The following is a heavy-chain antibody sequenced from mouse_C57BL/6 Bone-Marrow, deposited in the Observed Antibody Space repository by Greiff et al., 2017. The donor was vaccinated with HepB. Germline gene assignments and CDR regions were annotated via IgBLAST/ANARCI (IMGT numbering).Heavy chain of an antibody. J-gene: IGHJ3*01. CDR3: ARYDYDWFAY. CDR2: INPNHGGT. CDR1: GYTFTDYY. V-gene: IGHV1-26*01. D-gene: IGHD2-4*01. Sequence: EVQLQQSGPELVKPGASVKISCKASGYTFTDYYMNWVKQSHGKSLEWIGDINPNHGGTSYNQKFKGKATLTVDKSSSTAYMELRSLTSEDSAVYYCARYDYDWFAYWGQGTLVTVSA.